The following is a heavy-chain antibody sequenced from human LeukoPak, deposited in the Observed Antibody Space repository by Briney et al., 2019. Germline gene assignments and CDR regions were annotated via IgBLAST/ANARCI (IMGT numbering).Heavy chain of an antibody. J-gene: IGHJ4*02. CDR1: GYTFTGYY. D-gene: IGHD3-22*01. CDR3: ARGSDYYDSSAAIDY. CDR2: FNPNSGGT. V-gene: IGHV1-2*06. Sequence: ASVKVSCKASGYTFTGYYMHWVRQAPGQGLEWMGRFNPNSGGTNYAQKFQGRVTMTWDTSISTAYMELSRLRSDDTAVYYCARGSDYYDSSAAIDYWGQGTLVTVSS.